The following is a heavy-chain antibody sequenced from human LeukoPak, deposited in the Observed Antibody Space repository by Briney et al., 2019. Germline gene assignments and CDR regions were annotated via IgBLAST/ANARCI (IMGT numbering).Heavy chain of an antibody. D-gene: IGHD6-13*01. V-gene: IGHV4-39*01. CDR1: GGSTSSSSYY. CDR3: ASTAAAATPFDY. J-gene: IGHJ4*02. CDR2: IYYSGST. Sequence: PSETLSLTCTVSGGSTSSSSYYWGWIRQPPGKGLEWIGSIYYSGSTYYNPSLKSRVTISVDTSKNQFSLKLSSVTAADTAVYYCASTAAAATPFDYWGQGTLVTVSS.